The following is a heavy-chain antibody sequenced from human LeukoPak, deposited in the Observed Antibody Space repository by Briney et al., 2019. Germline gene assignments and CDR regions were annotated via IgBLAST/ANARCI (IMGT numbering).Heavy chain of an antibody. CDR2: ITSSGSHM. CDR1: GFTFRSYS. Sequence: GGSLRLACAASGFTFRSYSMNWVRQAPGKRLEWLSSITSSGSHMYYADSVKGRFTISRDNAKSSLYLQMNSLSAEDTAVYYCASFMTTVTIPDYWGQGTLVTVSS. CDR3: ASFMTTVTIPDY. D-gene: IGHD4-17*01. J-gene: IGHJ4*02. V-gene: IGHV3-21*01.